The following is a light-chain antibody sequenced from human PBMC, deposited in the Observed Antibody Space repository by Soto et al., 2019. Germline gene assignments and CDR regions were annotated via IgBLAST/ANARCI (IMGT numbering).Light chain of an antibody. CDR1: QSVSNNY. Sequence: EILLTQSPGTLSLSPGERATLSCRASQSVSNNYLAWYQQKPGQAPRLLIYGASNRATGIPDRFSGSGSGTDFTLTISRLEPEDFAVYYCQQFSSYPLTFGGGTKVDIX. J-gene: IGKJ4*01. V-gene: IGKV3-20*01. CDR3: QQFSSYPLT. CDR2: GAS.